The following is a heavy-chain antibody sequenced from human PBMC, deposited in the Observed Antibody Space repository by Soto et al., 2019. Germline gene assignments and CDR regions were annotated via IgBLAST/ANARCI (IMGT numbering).Heavy chain of an antibody. Sequence: QVQLVQSGAEVKKPGASVKVSCKASGYTFTGYYIHWVRQAPGQGLEWMGWINPNSGGTNYAQKFQGWVTMTRDTSISTAYMELSRLGSDDTAVYYCARSPIVVVVAAPGYYYYCMDVWGQGTTVTVSS. CDR1: GYTFTGYY. CDR3: ARSPIVVVVAAPGYYYYCMDV. D-gene: IGHD2-15*01. J-gene: IGHJ6*02. V-gene: IGHV1-2*04. CDR2: INPNSGGT.